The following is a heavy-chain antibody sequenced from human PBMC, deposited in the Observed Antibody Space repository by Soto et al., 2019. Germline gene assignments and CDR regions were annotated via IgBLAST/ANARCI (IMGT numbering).Heavy chain of an antibody. V-gene: IGHV1-8*01. Sequence: AGVKVSCKASGYTFPSYDINWVRQATGQGLEWMGWMNPNSGNTGYAQKFQGRVTMTRNTSISTAYMELSSLRSEDTAVYYCARGPVAAYWFDPWGQGTLVTVSS. J-gene: IGHJ5*02. CDR2: MNPNSGNT. CDR3: ARGPVAAYWFDP. CDR1: GYTFPSYD. D-gene: IGHD6-6*01.